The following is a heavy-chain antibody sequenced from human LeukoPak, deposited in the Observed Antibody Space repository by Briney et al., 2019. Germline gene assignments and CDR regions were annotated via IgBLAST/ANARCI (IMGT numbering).Heavy chain of an antibody. CDR1: GFTFSSYS. D-gene: IGHD5-18*01. CDR2: ISSSSSYI. CDR3: ARDLMPNVDTAMGDHPR. J-gene: IGHJ4*02. V-gene: IGHV3-21*01. Sequence: GGSLRLSCAASGFTFSSYSMNWVRQAPGKGLEWVSSISSSSSYIYYADSVKGRFTISRDNAKNSLYLQMNSLRAEDTAVYYCARDLMPNVDTAMGDHPRWGQGTLVTVSS.